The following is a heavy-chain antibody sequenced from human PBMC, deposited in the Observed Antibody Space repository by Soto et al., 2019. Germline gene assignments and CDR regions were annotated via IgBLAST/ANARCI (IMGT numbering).Heavy chain of an antibody. Sequence: GSLRLSCAASGFTFSSYAMSWVRQAPGKGLEWVSAISGSGGSTYYADSVKGRCTISRDNSKNTLYLQMNSLRAEDTAVYYCAKGSSSWYQTYFDYWGQGTLVTVSS. J-gene: IGHJ4*02. CDR3: AKGSSSWYQTYFDY. CDR1: GFTFSSYA. D-gene: IGHD6-13*01. V-gene: IGHV3-23*01. CDR2: ISGSGGST.